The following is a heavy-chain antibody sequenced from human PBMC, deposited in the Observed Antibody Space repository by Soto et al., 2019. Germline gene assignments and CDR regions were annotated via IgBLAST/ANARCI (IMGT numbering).Heavy chain of an antibody. CDR2: IYYSGST. J-gene: IGHJ4*01. CDR1: GGSISSYY. CDR3: ARGARAGTFDY. D-gene: IGHD1-1*01. V-gene: IGHV4-59*01. Sequence: SETLSLTCTVSGGSISSYYWSWIRQPPGKGLEWIGYIYYSGSTNYNPSLKSRVTISVDTSKNQFSLKLSSVTAADTAVYYCARGARAGTFDYWGQEPWSPSPQ.